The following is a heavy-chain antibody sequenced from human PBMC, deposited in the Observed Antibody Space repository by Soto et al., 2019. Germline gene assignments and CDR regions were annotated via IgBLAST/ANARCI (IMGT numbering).Heavy chain of an antibody. D-gene: IGHD6-6*01. CDR1: GFTFSSYA. J-gene: IGHJ4*02. CDR2: ISGSDDST. CDR3: AKMSSSSTFDY. Sequence: EVQLLESGGGLVQPGESLRLSCAASGFTFSSYAMSWVRQAPGKGLEWVSVISGSDDSTYYADSVKGRFTISRDNSKNRLYLQMNSLSAEDKAVYYCAKMSSSSTFDYWGQGTLVTVSS. V-gene: IGHV3-23*01.